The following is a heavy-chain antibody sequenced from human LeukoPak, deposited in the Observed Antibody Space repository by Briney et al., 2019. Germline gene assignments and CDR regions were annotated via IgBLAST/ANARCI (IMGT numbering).Heavy chain of an antibody. CDR2: IYTSGST. CDR3: ARGPLGSSWYKWFDP. V-gene: IGHV4-61*02. D-gene: IGHD6-13*01. J-gene: IGHJ5*02. CDR1: GGSISSGSYY. Sequence: SETLSLTCTVSGGSISSGSYYWSWIRQPAGKGLEWIGRIYTSGSTNYNPSLKSRVTISVDTSKNQFSLKLSSVTAADTAVYYCARGPLGSSWYKWFDPWGQGTLVTVSS.